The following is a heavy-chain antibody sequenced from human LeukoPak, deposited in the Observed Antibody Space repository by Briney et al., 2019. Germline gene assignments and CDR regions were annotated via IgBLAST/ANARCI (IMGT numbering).Heavy chain of an antibody. CDR3: ARLRDLYSFFDY. Sequence: SETLSLTCTVSGGSISSYYWSWIRQPPGKGLEWIGYIYYSGSTNYNPSLKSRVTISVDTSKNQFSLTLSSVTAADTAVYYCARLRDLYSFFDYWGQGTLVTVSS. V-gene: IGHV4-59*08. CDR2: IYYSGST. J-gene: IGHJ4*02. CDR1: GGSISSYY. D-gene: IGHD5-18*01.